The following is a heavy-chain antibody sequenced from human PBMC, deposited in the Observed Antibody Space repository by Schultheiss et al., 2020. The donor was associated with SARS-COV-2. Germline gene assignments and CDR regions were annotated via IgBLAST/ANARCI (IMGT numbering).Heavy chain of an antibody. Sequence: SETLSLTCTVSGGSISSGDYYWSWIRQPPGKGLEWIGYSYYSGSTYSNPSLKSRVTISVDRSRNQFSLNLTSVTAADTAVYYCARARLGEDGFDYWGQGTLVTVSS. J-gene: IGHJ4*02. V-gene: IGHV4-30-4*01. D-gene: IGHD3-16*01. CDR2: SYYSGST. CDR3: ARARLGEDGFDY. CDR1: GGSISSGDYY.